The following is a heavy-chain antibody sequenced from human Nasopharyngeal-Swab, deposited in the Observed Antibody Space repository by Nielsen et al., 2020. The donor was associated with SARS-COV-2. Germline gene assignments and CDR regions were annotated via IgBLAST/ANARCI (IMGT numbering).Heavy chain of an antibody. CDR3: ARDSDNWAIDY. V-gene: IGHV1-46*01. Sequence: ASVKVSCKASGYTFTTYYMHWVRQAPGQGLEWMAIFDPRGDSTSHAQKFQGRLTMTTDTTTSTVYMELSSLRSEDAAVYYCARDSDNWAIDYWGRGTLVTVSS. D-gene: IGHD1-1*01. CDR1: GYTFTTYY. J-gene: IGHJ4*02. CDR2: FDPRGDST.